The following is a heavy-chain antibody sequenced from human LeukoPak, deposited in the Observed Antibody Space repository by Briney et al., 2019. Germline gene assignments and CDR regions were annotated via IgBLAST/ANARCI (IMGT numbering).Heavy chain of an antibody. J-gene: IGHJ4*02. Sequence: SETLSLTCTVSGGSISSYYWSWIRQPPGKGLEWNGYIYYRGSTNYNPSLKSRVTISVDTSKNQFSLKLSSVTAADTAVYYCARGVFGVVIIGDYFALDYWGQGTLVTVSS. CDR1: GGSISSYY. CDR2: IYYRGST. V-gene: IGHV4-59*01. CDR3: ARGVFGVVIIGDYFALDY. D-gene: IGHD3-3*01.